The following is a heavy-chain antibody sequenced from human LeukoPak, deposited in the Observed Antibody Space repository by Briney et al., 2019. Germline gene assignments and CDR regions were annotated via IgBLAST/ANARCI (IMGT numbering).Heavy chain of an antibody. CDR1: GGPISSGGYY. D-gene: IGHD4-17*01. Sequence: SETLSLTCTVSGGPISSGGYYWSWIRQPPGKGLEWIGYIYYSGSTYYNPSLKSRVTISVDTSKNQFSLKLSSVTAADTAVYYCASRDTTSYWYFDLWGRGTLVTVSS. CDR2: IYYSGST. CDR3: ASRDTTSYWYFDL. J-gene: IGHJ2*01. V-gene: IGHV4-30-4*01.